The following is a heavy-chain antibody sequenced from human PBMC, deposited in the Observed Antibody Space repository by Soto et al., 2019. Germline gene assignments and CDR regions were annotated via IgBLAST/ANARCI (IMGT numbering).Heavy chain of an antibody. CDR3: ATREGLPDPFDI. V-gene: IGHV4-4*02. CDR1: GGSISSSQW. Sequence: QVQLQESCPGLGKPSGTLSLTCAVSGGSISSSQWWGWVRQSPGRGLEWIGEIYHSGSTNYNPSLYSRVTVSIDMSKNQCSLNLTSVTAADTAIYYCATREGLPDPFDIWGHGTMVTVSS. J-gene: IGHJ3*02. CDR2: IYHSGST. D-gene: IGHD1-26*01.